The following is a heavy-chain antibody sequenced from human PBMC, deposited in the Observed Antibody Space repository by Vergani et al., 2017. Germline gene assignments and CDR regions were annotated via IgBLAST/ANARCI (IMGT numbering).Heavy chain of an antibody. V-gene: IGHV3-30*02. Sequence: LQLVESGGGLVQRGGSLRLSCATSGFTLSNYDMQWIRQGPGKGLEFVAFIQFDGSNQYYADSVKGRFTLSRDFSKNTLYLQMNSLRTDDTATYYCAKHFRGWGIDYWGQGTQVIVSS. CDR2: IQFDGSNQ. J-gene: IGHJ4*02. CDR3: AKHFRGWGIDY. CDR1: GFTLSNYD. D-gene: IGHD3-16*01.